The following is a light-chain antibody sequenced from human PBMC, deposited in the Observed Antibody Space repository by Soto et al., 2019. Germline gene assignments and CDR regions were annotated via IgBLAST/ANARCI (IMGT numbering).Light chain of an antibody. CDR3: QEYSKWPSRT. CDR2: GAS. CDR1: QSVSSN. J-gene: IGKJ1*01. Sequence: EIVMTQSPATLSVSPWERATLSCRASQSVSSNLAWYQQKPGQAPRLLLYGASTRATGIPARFSGSGSGTEFTLTISSLQSEDFAVYYCQEYSKWPSRTFGQGTKVDIK. V-gene: IGKV3-15*01.